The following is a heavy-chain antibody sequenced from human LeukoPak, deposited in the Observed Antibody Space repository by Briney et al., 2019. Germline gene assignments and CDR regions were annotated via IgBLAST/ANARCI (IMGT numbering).Heavy chain of an antibody. Sequence: PSETLSLTCTVSGGSISSYYWSWIRQPAGKGLEWVGRIYTSGSTNYNPSLKSRVTMSVDTSKNQFSLKLSSVTAADTAVYYCARDPAGRTYYDFWSGRDRGAFDIWGQGTMVTASS. CDR3: ARDPAGRTYYDFWSGRDRGAFDI. J-gene: IGHJ3*02. CDR1: GGSISSYY. D-gene: IGHD3-3*01. V-gene: IGHV4-4*07. CDR2: IYTSGST.